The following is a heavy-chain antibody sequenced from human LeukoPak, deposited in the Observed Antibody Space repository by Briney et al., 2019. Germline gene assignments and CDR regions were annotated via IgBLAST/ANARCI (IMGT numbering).Heavy chain of an antibody. Sequence: GGSLRLSCAASGFTFNRYNMNWVRRAPGKGLEWVSSISTSSSYIYYADSVRGRFTTSRDNAKNSLYLQMNSLRAEDTAVYSCARGADGVSSNSRGWFDPWGQGTLVTVSS. J-gene: IGHJ5*02. D-gene: IGHD2-15*01. V-gene: IGHV3-21*01. CDR2: ISTSSSYI. CDR1: GFTFNRYN. CDR3: ARGADGVSSNSRGWFDP.